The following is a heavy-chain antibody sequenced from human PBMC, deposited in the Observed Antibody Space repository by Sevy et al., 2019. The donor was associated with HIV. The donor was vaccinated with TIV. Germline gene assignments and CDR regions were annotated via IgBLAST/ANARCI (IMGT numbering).Heavy chain of an antibody. CDR3: ARDPRDYSSSSPFDY. V-gene: IGHV4-61*01. D-gene: IGHD6-6*01. CDR1: GGSVSSGSYY. Sequence: SETLSLTCTVSGGSVSSGSYYWSWIRQPPGKGLEWIGYIYYSGSTNYNPSLKSRLTISVDTSKNQFSLKLSSVTAADTAVYYCARDPRDYSSSSPFDYWGQGTLVTVSS. CDR2: IYYSGST. J-gene: IGHJ4*02.